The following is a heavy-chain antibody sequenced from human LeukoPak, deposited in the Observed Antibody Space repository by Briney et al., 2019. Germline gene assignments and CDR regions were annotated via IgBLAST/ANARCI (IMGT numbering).Heavy chain of an antibody. CDR2: INHSGST. V-gene: IGHV4-34*01. Sequence: SETLSLTCAVYGGSFSGYYWSWIRQPPGKGLEWIGEINHSGSTNYNPSLKSRVTISVDTSKNQFPLKLSSVTAADTAVYYCARGHPRLWTTMVRANWFDPWGQGTLVTVSS. J-gene: IGHJ5*02. D-gene: IGHD3-10*01. CDR1: GGSFSGYY. CDR3: ARGHPRLWTTMVRANWFDP.